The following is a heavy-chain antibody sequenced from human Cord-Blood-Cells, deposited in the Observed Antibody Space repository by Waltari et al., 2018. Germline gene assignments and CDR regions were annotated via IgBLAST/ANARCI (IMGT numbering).Heavy chain of an antibody. CDR1: GSTCTGYY. CDR3: ARSPVIAAAGIPLDY. Sequence: QVQLVQSGAEVKKPGASVKVSCKASGSTCTGYYLHWVRQAPGQGLEWMGWINPNSGGTNYAQKFQGRVTMTRDTSISTAYMELSRLRSDDTAVYYCARSPVIAAAGIPLDYWGQGTLVTVSS. CDR2: INPNSGGT. D-gene: IGHD6-13*01. V-gene: IGHV1-2*02. J-gene: IGHJ4*02.